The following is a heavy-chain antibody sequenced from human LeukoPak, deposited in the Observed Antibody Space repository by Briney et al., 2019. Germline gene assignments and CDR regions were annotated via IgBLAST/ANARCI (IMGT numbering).Heavy chain of an antibody. CDR3: AKVHGAKAYVGYYYGMDV. CDR1: GFTFSSYG. J-gene: IGHJ6*02. Sequence: GGSLRLSCAASGFTFSSYGMHWVRQAPGKGLEWVAVISYDGSNKYYADSVKGRFTISRDNSKNTLYLQMNSLRAEDTAVYYCAKVHGAKAYVGYYYGMDVWGQGTTVTVSS. D-gene: IGHD2-15*01. CDR2: ISYDGSNK. V-gene: IGHV3-30*18.